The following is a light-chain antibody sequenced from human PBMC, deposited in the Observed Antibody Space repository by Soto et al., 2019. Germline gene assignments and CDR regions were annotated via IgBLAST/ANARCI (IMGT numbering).Light chain of an antibody. CDR3: QSYDSSLSGSRV. J-gene: IGLJ1*01. Sequence: QSVLTQQPSVSGAPGQRVTISCTGSSSNIGAGYDVHWYQQLPGTAPKLLIYGNSNRPSGVPDRFSGSKSGTSASLAITGLQAEDEADYYCQSYDSSLSGSRVFGIGTKVTVL. CDR2: GNS. V-gene: IGLV1-40*01. CDR1: SSNIGAGYD.